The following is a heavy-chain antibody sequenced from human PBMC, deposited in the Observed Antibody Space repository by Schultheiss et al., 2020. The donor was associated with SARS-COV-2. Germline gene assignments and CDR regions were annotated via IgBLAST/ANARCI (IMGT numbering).Heavy chain of an antibody. V-gene: IGHV4-4*07. CDR2: IYTSGST. J-gene: IGHJ5*02. CDR3: ARDLRVAGVPYNWFDP. CDR1: GYSISSGYY. D-gene: IGHD6-19*01. Sequence: SETLSLTCAVSGYSISSGYYWGWIRQPAGKGLEWIGRIYTSGSTNYNPSLKSRVTMSVDTSKNQFSLKLSSVTAADTAVYYCARDLRVAGVPYNWFDPWGQGTLVTVSS.